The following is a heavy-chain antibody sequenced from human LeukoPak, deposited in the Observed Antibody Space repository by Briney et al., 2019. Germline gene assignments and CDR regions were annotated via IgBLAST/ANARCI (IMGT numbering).Heavy chain of an antibody. Sequence: PGGSLRLSCAASGFTFSSYAMHWVRQAPGKGLEWVAVISYDGSNKYYADSVKGRFTISRDNSKNTLYLQMNSLRAEDTAVYYCARGKYYGSGSYYKRGQFDYWGQGTLVTVS. D-gene: IGHD3-10*01. CDR3: ARGKYYGSGSYYKRGQFDY. CDR1: GFTFSSYA. J-gene: IGHJ4*02. CDR2: ISYDGSNK. V-gene: IGHV3-30-3*01.